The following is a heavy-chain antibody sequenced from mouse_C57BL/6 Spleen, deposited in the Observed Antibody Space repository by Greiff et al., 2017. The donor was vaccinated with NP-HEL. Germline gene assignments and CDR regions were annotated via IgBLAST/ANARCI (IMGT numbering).Heavy chain of an antibody. Sequence: VQLQQSGAELVRPGASVTLSCKASGYTFTDYEMHWVKQTPVHGLEWIGAIDPETGGTAYNQKFKGKAILTADKSSSTAYIELRSLTSEDSAVYYCTRDSYCCLAWFAYWGQGTLVTVSA. CDR3: TRDSYCCLAWFAY. D-gene: IGHD2-10*01. CDR1: GYTFTDYE. J-gene: IGHJ3*01. CDR2: IDPETGGT. V-gene: IGHV1-15*01.